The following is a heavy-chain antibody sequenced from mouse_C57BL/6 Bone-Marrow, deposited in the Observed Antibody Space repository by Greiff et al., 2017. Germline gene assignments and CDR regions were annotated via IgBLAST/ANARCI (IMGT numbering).Heavy chain of an antibody. V-gene: IGHV5-9-1*02. CDR2: ISSGGDYI. CDR3: TRDSLYYGSSYGAIDY. J-gene: IGHJ4*01. CDR1: GFTFSRYA. Sequence: VLLVESGAGLVKPGGSLQLSCAASGFTFSRYAMSWVRQTPEKRLEWVAYISSGGDYIYYAANVKGRFTIYRDTARNTLYMQMSSLKSDDTAMYDCTRDSLYYGSSYGAIDYWGQGTSITVSS. D-gene: IGHD1-1*01.